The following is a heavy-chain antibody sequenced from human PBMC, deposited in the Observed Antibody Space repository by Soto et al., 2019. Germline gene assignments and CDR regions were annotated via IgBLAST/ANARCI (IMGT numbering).Heavy chain of an antibody. CDR2: IDPCDSAT. J-gene: IGHJ6*02. Sequence: PGESLKTSCKGSGYSITSYWIGWVRQTPGKGLVCMGVIDPCDSATRYSPSFQGQVTISADKSISTAYLQWSSLKASDTAMYYCARHGTDRGYCSGGSCYSTRYYYYYGMDVWGQGTTVTVS. CDR3: ARHGTDRGYCSGGSCYSTRYYYYYGMDV. D-gene: IGHD2-15*01. V-gene: IGHV5-51*01. CDR1: GYSITSYW.